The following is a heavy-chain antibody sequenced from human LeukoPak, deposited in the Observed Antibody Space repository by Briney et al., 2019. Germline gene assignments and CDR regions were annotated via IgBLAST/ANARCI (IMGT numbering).Heavy chain of an antibody. CDR1: GFTFSSYA. J-gene: IGHJ4*02. CDR2: ISGSGGST. CDR3: ARGYSSGWSGFSAFDY. Sequence: GGSLRLSCAASGFTFSSYAMSWVRQAPGKGLEWVSAISGSGGSTYYADSVKGRFTISRDNSKNTLYLQMNSLRAEDTAVYYCARGYSSGWSGFSAFDYWGQGTLVTVSS. V-gene: IGHV3-23*01. D-gene: IGHD6-19*01.